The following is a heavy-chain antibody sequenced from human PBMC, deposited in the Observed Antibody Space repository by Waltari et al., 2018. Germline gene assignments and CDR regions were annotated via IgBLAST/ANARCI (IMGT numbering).Heavy chain of an antibody. Sequence: QVQLQQWGAGLLKPSETLSLPCAVFVGSFSGYYWIWIRQPPGKGLEWIGEINHSGSTNYNPSLKSRVTISVDTSKNQFSLKLSSVTAADTAVYYCARTLGYCPSTSCYRYFQHWGQGTLVTVSS. D-gene: IGHD2-2*02. CDR3: ARTLGYCPSTSCYRYFQH. J-gene: IGHJ1*01. CDR1: VGSFSGYY. V-gene: IGHV4-34*01. CDR2: INHSGST.